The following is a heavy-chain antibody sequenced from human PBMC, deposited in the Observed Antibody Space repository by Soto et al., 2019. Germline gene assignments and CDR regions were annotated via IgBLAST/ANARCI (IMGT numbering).Heavy chain of an antibody. J-gene: IGHJ5*02. D-gene: IGHD1-1*01. CDR2: ISSSRRTI. V-gene: IGHV3-11*01. CDR1: GFTFSDYY. Sequence: QVQLVESGGGLVKPGVSLRLSCAASGFTFSDYYMRWLHQPAGKGQEWVSYISSSRRTIYYADSVTDRCTISRDNAKNSLYLQMNSLRAEDPAVYYCARDTWRPNPGLFDPWGKGTLVTVSS. CDR3: ARDTWRPNPGLFDP.